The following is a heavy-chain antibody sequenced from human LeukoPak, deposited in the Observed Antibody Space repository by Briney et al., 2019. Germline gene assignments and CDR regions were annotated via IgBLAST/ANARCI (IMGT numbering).Heavy chain of an antibody. V-gene: IGHV1-24*01. J-gene: IGHJ4*02. D-gene: IGHD6-19*01. CDR1: GYTLTELS. Sequence: ASVKVSCKVSGYTLTELSMHWVRQAPGKGLEWMGGFDPEDGETIYAQKFQGRVTMTEDTSTDTAYMELSSLRSEDTAVYYCARDWAIAVAGMPPAYYFDYWGRGTLVTVSS. CDR2: FDPEDGET. CDR3: ARDWAIAVAGMPPAYYFDY.